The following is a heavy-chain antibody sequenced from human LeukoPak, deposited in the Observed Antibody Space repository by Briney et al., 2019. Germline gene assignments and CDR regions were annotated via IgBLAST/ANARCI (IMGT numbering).Heavy chain of an antibody. J-gene: IGHJ4*02. CDR2: IYYRSKWYN. D-gene: IGHD1-26*01. CDR3: ARSGKNTFDY. Sequence: SQTLSLTCLISGDSVSGNTATWNWIRQSPSRGLEWLGRIYYRSKWYNDYNLSEKSRVTINPDTSKNQFSLQMNSVTPEDTAVYYCARSGKNTFDYWGQGTLVTVSS. V-gene: IGHV6-1*01. CDR1: GDSVSGNTAT.